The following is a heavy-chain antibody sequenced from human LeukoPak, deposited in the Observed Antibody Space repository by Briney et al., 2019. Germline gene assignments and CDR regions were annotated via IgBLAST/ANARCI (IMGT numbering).Heavy chain of an antibody. J-gene: IGHJ4*02. V-gene: IGHV3-64*01. CDR2: ISSNGGST. CDR1: GFSFSSYA. Sequence: GGSLRLSCAGSGFSFSSYAMHWVRQAPGKGLEYVSAISSNGGSTYYANSVKGRFTISRDNSKNTLYLQMGSLRAEDMAVYYCAIGSDSLDYWGQGTLVTVSS. D-gene: IGHD6-6*01. CDR3: AIGSDSLDY.